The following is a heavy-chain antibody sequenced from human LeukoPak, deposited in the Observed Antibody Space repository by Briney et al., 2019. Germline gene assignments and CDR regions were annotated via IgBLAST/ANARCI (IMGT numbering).Heavy chain of an antibody. CDR2: ISSSSGVTI. Sequence: GGSLRLSCAASGFTFSNYEMNWVRQAPGKGLEWVSYISSSSGVTIYYADSVKGRFTISRDNAKNSLYLQMNSLRAEDTAVYYCARTATDAFDIWGQGTMVTVSS. J-gene: IGHJ3*02. D-gene: IGHD2-21*02. CDR3: ARTATDAFDI. V-gene: IGHV3-48*03. CDR1: GFTFSNYE.